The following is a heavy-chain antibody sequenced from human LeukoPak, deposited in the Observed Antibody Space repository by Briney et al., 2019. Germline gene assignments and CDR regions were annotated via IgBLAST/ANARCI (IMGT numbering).Heavy chain of an antibody. Sequence: GGSLTLSCAASGFSFRDHAMNWVRQAPGKGLEWVSSLSESGETTDYADSVKGRFTISRDNAKNSLYLQMNSLRAEDTAVYYCARDHGSYYDFWSGYSIFDYWGQGTLVTVSS. D-gene: IGHD3-3*01. CDR2: LSESGETT. CDR3: ARDHGSYYDFWSGYSIFDY. V-gene: IGHV3-21*01. J-gene: IGHJ4*02. CDR1: GFSFRDHA.